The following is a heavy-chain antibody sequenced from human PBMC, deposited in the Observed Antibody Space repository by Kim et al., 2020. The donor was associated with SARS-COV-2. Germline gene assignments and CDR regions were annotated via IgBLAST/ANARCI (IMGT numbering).Heavy chain of an antibody. D-gene: IGHD3-3*02. V-gene: IGHV3-53*01. CDR3: VTLGPQSHYYGMDV. CDR2: IYNNGAA. Sequence: GGSLRLSCVVSGLTVGTNYLSWVRRAPGKGLEFVSSIYNNGAAYYADSVKGRFATSRDESKTTTYLHMNSLRVEDSALYYCVTLGPQSHYYGMDVWGRGTTVTVSS. J-gene: IGHJ6*02. CDR1: GLTVGTNY.